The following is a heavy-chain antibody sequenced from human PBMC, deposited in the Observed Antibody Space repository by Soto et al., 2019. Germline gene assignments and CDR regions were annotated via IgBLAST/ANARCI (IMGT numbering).Heavy chain of an antibody. CDR1: GFSLSTRGVG. CDR3: AHGDYDILTGVSLFDY. J-gene: IGHJ4*02. Sequence: QITLKESGPTLVKPTQTLTLTCTFSGFSLSTRGVGVGWIRQPPGKALEWLALIYWDDDKRYSPSLKSRLTITKDTSKNLVVLTMTNMDPVDTATYYCAHGDYDILTGVSLFDYWGQGTLVTVSS. V-gene: IGHV2-5*02. CDR2: IYWDDDK. D-gene: IGHD3-9*01.